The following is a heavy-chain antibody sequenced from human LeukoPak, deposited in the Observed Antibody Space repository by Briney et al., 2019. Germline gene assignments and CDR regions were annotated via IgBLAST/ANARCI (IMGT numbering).Heavy chain of an antibody. J-gene: IGHJ2*01. Sequence: GGSLRLSCAASGFTFSSHAVSWVRQAPGKGLEWVSAISGSGGTTYYTDSVKGRFTISRDNSKNTLYLQMNSLRAEDTAVYYCARDPLSYWYFDLWGRGTLVTVSS. CDR2: ISGSGGTT. V-gene: IGHV3-23*01. CDR1: GFTFSSHA. CDR3: ARDPLSYWYFDL.